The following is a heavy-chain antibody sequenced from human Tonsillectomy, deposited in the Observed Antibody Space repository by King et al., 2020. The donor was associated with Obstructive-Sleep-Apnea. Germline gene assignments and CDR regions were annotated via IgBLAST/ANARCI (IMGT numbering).Heavy chain of an antibody. CDR1: EFTFHLYW. CDR3: ARGDGYNGFDH. J-gene: IGHJ4*02. CDR2: LNSDGSTT. Sequence: QLVQSGGGLVQHGGSLRLSCAASEFTFHLYWMHWVRQPPGKGLVWVSRLNSDGSTTNYADSVKGRFTVSRDNAKNTLYLQMDSLRDEDTAVYYCARGDGYNGFDHWGQGTLVTVSS. D-gene: IGHD5-24*01. V-gene: IGHV3-74*01.